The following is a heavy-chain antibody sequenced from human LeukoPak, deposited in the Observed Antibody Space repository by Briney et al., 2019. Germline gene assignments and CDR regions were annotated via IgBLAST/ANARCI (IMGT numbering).Heavy chain of an antibody. J-gene: IGHJ4*02. V-gene: IGHV4-59*12. D-gene: IGHD3-9*01. Sequence: SETLSLTCTVSGGSISSYYWSWIRQPPGKGLEWIGYIYYSGSTNYNPSLKSRLTMSVDTSKNQFSLKLSSVTAADTAVYYCARPTIFEYYFDYWGQGTLVTVSS. CDR1: GGSISSYY. CDR2: IYYSGST. CDR3: ARPTIFEYYFDY.